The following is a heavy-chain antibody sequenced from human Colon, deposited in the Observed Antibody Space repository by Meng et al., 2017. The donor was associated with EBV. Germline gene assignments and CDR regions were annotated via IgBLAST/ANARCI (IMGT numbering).Heavy chain of an antibody. CDR3: GTLKYTSGFYGPAY. J-gene: IGHJ4*02. Sequence: QVQLVQSGFELKKPGASVKVSCKASGYTFTRYPMNWVRQAPGQGLEWMGWISTNTGNPTYAQGFTGRFVFSVDTSVSTAYLQISSLKAEDTAVYYCGTLKYTSGFYGPAYWGQGALVTSPQ. CDR2: ISTNTGNP. D-gene: IGHD6-19*01. V-gene: IGHV7-4-1*02. CDR1: GYTFTRYP.